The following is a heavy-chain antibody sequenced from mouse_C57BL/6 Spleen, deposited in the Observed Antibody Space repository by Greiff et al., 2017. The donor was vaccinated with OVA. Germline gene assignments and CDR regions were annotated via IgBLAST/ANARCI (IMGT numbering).Heavy chain of an antibody. V-gene: IGHV1-82*01. Sequence: QVQLQQSGPELVKPGASVKISCKASGYAFSSSWMNWVKQRPGKGLEWIGRIYPGDGDTNYNGKFKGKATLTADKSSSTAYMQLSSLTSEDSAVYFCARRDYGSLYFDYWGQGTTLTVSS. CDR2: IYPGDGDT. CDR1: GYAFSSSW. D-gene: IGHD1-1*01. CDR3: ARRDYGSLYFDY. J-gene: IGHJ2*01.